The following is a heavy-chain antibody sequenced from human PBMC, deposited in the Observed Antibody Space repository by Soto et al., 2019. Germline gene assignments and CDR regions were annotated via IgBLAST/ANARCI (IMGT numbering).Heavy chain of an antibody. CDR3: ARTTTTKSRDY. CDR1: GFTFSTYS. CDR2: ISVTGSGT. V-gene: IGHV3-23*01. Sequence: GGSLRLSCAASGFTFSTYSMNWVRQAPGKGLEYVSSISVTGSGTYYADSVKGRFTISRDNSKNTLYLQMNSLRVEDTAVYYCARTTTTKSRDYWGQGTLVTVSS. J-gene: IGHJ4*02. D-gene: IGHD4-17*01.